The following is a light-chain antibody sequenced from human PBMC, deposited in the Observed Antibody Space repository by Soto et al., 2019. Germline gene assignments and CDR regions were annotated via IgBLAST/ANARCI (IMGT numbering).Light chain of an antibody. CDR3: QQYNNWPYT. J-gene: IGKJ2*01. CDR1: QPVSSN. CDR2: RAS. V-gene: IGKV3-15*01. Sequence: EVVMTQSPATLSVSPGERATLSCRASQPVSSNFAWYRQKPGQAPPLVIYRASTRDTGIPARFSGSGSGTEFTLTISSLQSEDFAVYYCQQYNNWPYTFGQGTKLEIK.